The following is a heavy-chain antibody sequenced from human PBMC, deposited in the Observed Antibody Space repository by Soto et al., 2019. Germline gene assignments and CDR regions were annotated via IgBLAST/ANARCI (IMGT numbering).Heavy chain of an antibody. Sequence: QITLKESGPTLVKPTQTLTLTCTFSGFSLSTSGVGVGWIRQPPGKALEWLALIYWDDDKRYSPSLKSRLTIPKDTSKNQVVLTMTNMDPVHTATYCCAHVSGGYDNFVYWGQGTLVTVSS. CDR2: IYWDDDK. CDR1: GFSLSTSGVG. V-gene: IGHV2-5*02. J-gene: IGHJ4*02. D-gene: IGHD5-12*01. CDR3: AHVSGGYDNFVY.